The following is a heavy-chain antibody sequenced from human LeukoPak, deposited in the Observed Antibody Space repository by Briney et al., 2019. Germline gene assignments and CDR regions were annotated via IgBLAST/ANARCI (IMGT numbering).Heavy chain of an antibody. CDR3: ARTAGYYYYMDV. V-gene: IGHV4-59*01. J-gene: IGHJ6*03. CDR2: IFYSGST. Sequence: PSETLSLTCAVYGGSFSSYYWSWIRQPPGKGLEWIGNIFYSGSTNYNPSLKSRVTISVDTPKNQFSLKLTSLTAADTAVYYCARTAGYYYYMDVWGKGTTVTVSS. CDR1: GGSFSSYY.